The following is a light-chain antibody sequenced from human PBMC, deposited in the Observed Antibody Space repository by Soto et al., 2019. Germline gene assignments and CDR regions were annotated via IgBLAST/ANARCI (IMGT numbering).Light chain of an antibody. J-gene: IGKJ2*02. CDR1: QNVSSNY. V-gene: IGKV3-20*01. Sequence: EIVLTQSPGTLSLSPGERATLSCRASQNVSSNYLAWYQQKPGQAPRLLISSASSRATGIPDRFNGSGSGTDFTLTISRLEPEDFAVFYCQQYDSSPRTFGQGTKLEIK. CDR3: QQYDSSPRT. CDR2: SAS.